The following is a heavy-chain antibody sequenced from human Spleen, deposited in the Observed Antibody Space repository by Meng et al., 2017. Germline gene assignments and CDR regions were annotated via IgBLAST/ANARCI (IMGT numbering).Heavy chain of an antibody. CDR2: ISWNSGRI. J-gene: IGHJ6*01. CDR3: ARDYSRYYHGLDV. Sequence: SLKISCAASGFTFDDYGMSWVRQAPGKGLEWVSGISWNSGRIGYADSVKGRFTISRDNAKKSLYLQMNSLRAEDTALYYCARDYSRYYHGLDVWGQGTTVTVSS. D-gene: IGHD2-21*01. CDR1: GFTFDDYG. V-gene: IGHV3-9*01.